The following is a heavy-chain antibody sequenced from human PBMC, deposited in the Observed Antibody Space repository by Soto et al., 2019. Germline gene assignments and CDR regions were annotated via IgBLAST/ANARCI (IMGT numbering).Heavy chain of an antibody. Sequence: GGSLRLSCAASGFTFSSYSMNWVRQAPGKGLEWVSSISSSSSYIYYADSVKGRFTISRDNAKNSLYLQMNSLRAEDTAVYYCARVWDSSSPFSGMDVWGQGTTVTVSS. CDR2: ISSSSSYI. CDR3: ARVWDSSSPFSGMDV. D-gene: IGHD6-13*01. V-gene: IGHV3-21*01. CDR1: GFTFSSYS. J-gene: IGHJ6*02.